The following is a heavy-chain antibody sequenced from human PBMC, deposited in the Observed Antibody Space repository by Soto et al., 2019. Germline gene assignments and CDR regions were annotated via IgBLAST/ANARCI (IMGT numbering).Heavy chain of an antibody. CDR1: GRSISSGCYS. J-gene: IGHJ4*02. V-gene: IGHV4-30-2*01. CDR2: IYHSGST. D-gene: IGHD3-22*01. CDR3: ARGAPVVNDY. Sequence: TSETLSLTCAVSGRSISSGCYSWSWIRQPPGKGLEWIGYIYHSGSTYYNPSLKSRVTISVDRSKNQFSLKLSSVTAADTAVYYCARGAPVVNDYWGQGTLVTVSS.